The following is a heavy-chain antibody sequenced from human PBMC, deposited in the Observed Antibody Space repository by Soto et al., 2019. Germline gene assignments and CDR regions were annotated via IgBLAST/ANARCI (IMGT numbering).Heavy chain of an antibody. CDR2: ISGSGGST. J-gene: IGHJ6*02. Sequence: GGSLRLSCAASGFTFSSYAMSWVRQAPGKGLEWVSAISGSGGSTYYADSVKGRFTISRDNSKNTLYLQMNSLRAEDTAVYYCAKLGGYAFYYYGMDVWGQGTTVTVSS. D-gene: IGHD5-18*01. V-gene: IGHV3-23*01. CDR3: AKLGGYAFYYYGMDV. CDR1: GFTFSSYA.